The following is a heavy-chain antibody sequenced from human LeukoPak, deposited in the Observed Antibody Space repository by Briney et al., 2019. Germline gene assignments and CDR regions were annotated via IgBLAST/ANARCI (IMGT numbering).Heavy chain of an antibody. J-gene: IGHJ4*02. Sequence: PGKSLRLSCAASGITFSSYWMHWVRQAPGKGLVWVSHINSDGSTTSYADSVKGRFTISRDNAKNTLYLQMNSLRAEDTAVYYCASGVTTGYWGQGTLVTVSS. D-gene: IGHD1-26*01. CDR2: INSDGSTT. V-gene: IGHV3-74*01. CDR3: ASGVTTGY. CDR1: GITFSSYW.